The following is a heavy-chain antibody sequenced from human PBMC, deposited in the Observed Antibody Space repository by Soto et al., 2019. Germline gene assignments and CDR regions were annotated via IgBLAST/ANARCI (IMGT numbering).Heavy chain of an antibody. CDR3: AAAVPRGTYFDY. CDR2: IVVGSGNT. D-gene: IGHD3-16*01. CDR1: GFTFTSSA. V-gene: IGHV1-58*01. Sequence: ASVKVSCKASGFTFTSSAVQWVRQARGQRLEWIGWIVVGSGNTNYAQKFQERVTITRDMSTSTAYMELSSLRSEDTAVYYCAAAVPRGTYFDYWGQGTLVTVSS. J-gene: IGHJ4*02.